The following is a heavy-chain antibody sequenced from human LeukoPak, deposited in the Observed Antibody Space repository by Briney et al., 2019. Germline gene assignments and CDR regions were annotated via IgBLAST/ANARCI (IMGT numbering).Heavy chain of an antibody. V-gene: IGHV4-31*03. Sequence: PSQTLSLTCTVSGGSISSGGYYWSWIRQHPGKGLEWIGYIYYSGSTYYNPSLKSRVTISVDTSKNQFSLKLSSVTAADTAVYYCARATIFGVMIDYWGQGTLVTVSS. CDR3: ARATIFGVMIDY. CDR2: IYYSGST. J-gene: IGHJ4*02. CDR1: GGSISSGGYY. D-gene: IGHD3-3*01.